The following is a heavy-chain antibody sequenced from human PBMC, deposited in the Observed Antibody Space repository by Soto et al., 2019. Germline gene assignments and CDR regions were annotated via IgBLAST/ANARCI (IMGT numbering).Heavy chain of an antibody. CDR2: IYHSGST. Sequence: SETLSLTCSVPGVASSSGGYAWNWFRQPPGKGLEWIGYIYHSGSTYYNPSLKSRVTISVDKSNNQFSLKLSSVTAADTAVYYCARDSLHGYYFESWGQGTLVTVS. CDR3: ARDSLHGYYFES. D-gene: IGHD3-22*01. V-gene: IGHV4-30-2*01. CDR1: GVASSSGGYA. J-gene: IGHJ4*02.